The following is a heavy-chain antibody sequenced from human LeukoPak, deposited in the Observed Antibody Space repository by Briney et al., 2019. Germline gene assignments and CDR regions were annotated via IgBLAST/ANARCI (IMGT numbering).Heavy chain of an antibody. CDR2: INPNSGGT. V-gene: IGHV1-2*02. CDR1: GYTFTDYY. Sequence: GASVQVSCKASGYTFTDYYMHWVRQGPGQGLEWMGWINPNSGGTNFAQKFQGRVTLTRDTSINTAYMELSSLRSDDTAVYYCARAKLDDCGGVCDQYFQHWGQGTLVTVSS. D-gene: IGHD2-21*02. CDR3: ARAKLDDCGGVCDQYFQH. J-gene: IGHJ1*01.